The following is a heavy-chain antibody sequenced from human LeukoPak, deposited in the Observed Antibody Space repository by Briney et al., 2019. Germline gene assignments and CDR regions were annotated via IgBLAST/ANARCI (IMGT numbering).Heavy chain of an antibody. CDR2: INSDGSST. CDR3: WYYYDSSGYLDY. D-gene: IGHD3-22*01. V-gene: IGHV3-74*01. Sequence: GSLRLSCAASGFTFSSYWMHWVRQTPGKGLVWVSRINSDGSSTSYADSVKGRFTISRDNAKNTLYLQMNSLRAEDTAVYYCWYYYDSSGYLDYWGQGTLVTVSS. CDR1: GFTFSSYW. J-gene: IGHJ4*02.